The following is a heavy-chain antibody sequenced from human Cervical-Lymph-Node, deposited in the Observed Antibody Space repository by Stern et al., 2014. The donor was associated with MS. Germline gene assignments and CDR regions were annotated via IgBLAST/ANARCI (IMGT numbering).Heavy chain of an antibody. J-gene: IGHJ4*02. Sequence: VQLVESGAEVKKPGASVKGSCKASGYTFTSYGISWVRQAPGQGLEWMGWNSAYNGNTNYAQNLQGRVTMTTDTSTSTAYMELRSLRSDDTAVYYCARASGGHHDYGEYFDYWGQGTLVTVSS. CDR3: ARASGGHHDYGEYFDY. V-gene: IGHV1-18*04. CDR1: GYTFTSYG. CDR2: NSAYNGNT. D-gene: IGHD4-17*01.